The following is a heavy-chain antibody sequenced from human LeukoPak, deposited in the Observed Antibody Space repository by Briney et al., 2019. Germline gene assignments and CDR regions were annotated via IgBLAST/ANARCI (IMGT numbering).Heavy chain of an antibody. J-gene: IGHJ3*02. D-gene: IGHD3-9*01. CDR2: IYYSGST. CDR1: GGPISSYY. CDR3: AGVRKLRYFDWLSLRPRDAFDI. V-gene: IGHV4-59*01. Sequence: KPSETLSLTCTVSGGPISSYYWSWIRQPPGKGLEWIGYIYYSGSTNYNPSLKSRVTISVDTSKNQFSLKLSSVTAADTAVYYWAGVRKLRYFDWLSLRPRDAFDIWGQGKMVTVS.